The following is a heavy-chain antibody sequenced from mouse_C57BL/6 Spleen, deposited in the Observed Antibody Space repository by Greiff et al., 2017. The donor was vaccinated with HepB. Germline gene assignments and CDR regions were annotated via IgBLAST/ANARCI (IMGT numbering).Heavy chain of an antibody. J-gene: IGHJ3*01. CDR3: ARGYYGYDDWFAY. CDR2: INPNNGGT. Sequence: EVQLQQSGPELVKPGASVKISCKASGYTFTDYYMNWVKQSHGKSLEWIGDINPNNGGTSYNQKFKGKATLTVDKSSSTAYMELRSLTSEDSAVYYCARGYYGYDDWFAYWGQGTLVTVSA. D-gene: IGHD2-2*01. V-gene: IGHV1-26*01. CDR1: GYTFTDYY.